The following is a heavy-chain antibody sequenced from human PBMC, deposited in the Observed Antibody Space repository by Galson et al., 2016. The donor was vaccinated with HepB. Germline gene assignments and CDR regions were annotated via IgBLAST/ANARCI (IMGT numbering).Heavy chain of an antibody. CDR3: ARRGTWLAYYFDH. Sequence: SLRLSCAASGFNFDGYGMGWVRQVPGKGLEWVSGINWNGYSTEYADSVKGRFTISRDNANDSLYLQLNTLRDEDTAFYHCARRGTWLAYYFDHWGQGTLVTVSS. CDR2: INWNGYST. V-gene: IGHV3-20*01. J-gene: IGHJ4*02. D-gene: IGHD3-9*01. CDR1: GFNFDGYG.